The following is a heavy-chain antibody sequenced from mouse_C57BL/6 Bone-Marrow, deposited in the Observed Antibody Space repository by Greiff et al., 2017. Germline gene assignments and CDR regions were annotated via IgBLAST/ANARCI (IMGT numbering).Heavy chain of an antibody. V-gene: IGHV14-4*01. J-gene: IGHJ1*03. CDR2: IDPENGDS. CDR1: GFNIKDDY. D-gene: IGHD1-1*01. CDR3: TTPITTVVAPWYFDV. Sequence: VQLQQSGAELVRPGASVKLSCTASGFNIKDDYMHWVKQRPEQGLEWIGWIDPENGDSEYASQFQGKATITADTSSNTAYLQLSSLTSEDTAVYYCTTPITTVVAPWYFDVWGTGTTVTVSS.